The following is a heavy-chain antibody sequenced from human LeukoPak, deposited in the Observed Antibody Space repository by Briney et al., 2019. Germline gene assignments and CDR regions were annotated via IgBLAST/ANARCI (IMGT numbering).Heavy chain of an antibody. CDR1: GGSFSGYY. CDR2: INHSGST. V-gene: IGHV4-34*01. Sequence: SETLSLTCAAYGGSFSGYYWNWIRQPPGEGLEWIGEINHSGSTNYNPSLKSRVTISVDTSKSQFSLDLTSVTAADTAVYYCARADRGWQYYFDYWGQGNLVTVSS. D-gene: IGHD6-19*01. J-gene: IGHJ4*02. CDR3: ARADRGWQYYFDY.